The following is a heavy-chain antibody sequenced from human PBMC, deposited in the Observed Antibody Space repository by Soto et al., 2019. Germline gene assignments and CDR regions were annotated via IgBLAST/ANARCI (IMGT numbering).Heavy chain of an antibody. D-gene: IGHD3-22*01. V-gene: IGHV3-30*04. J-gene: IGHJ3*02. CDR1: GFTFSSYA. Sequence: GGSLRLSCAASGFTFSSYAMHWVRQAPGKGLEWVAVISYDGSNKYYADSVKGRFTISRDNSKNTLYLQMNSLRAEDTAVYYCARERGSHYYDSSGYYYAPRAFDIWGQGTMVTVSS. CDR2: ISYDGSNK. CDR3: ARERGSHYYDSSGYYYAPRAFDI.